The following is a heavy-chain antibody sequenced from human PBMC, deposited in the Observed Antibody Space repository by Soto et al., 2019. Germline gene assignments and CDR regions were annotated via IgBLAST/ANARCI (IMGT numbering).Heavy chain of an antibody. V-gene: IGHV3-30*18. D-gene: IGHD1-26*01. CDR1: GFTFSNYG. Sequence: VGSLRLSCVGSGFTFSNYGMHWVRQPPGKGLEWVALISDDGDKRYYADSVRGRLIISRDNSKDTLYLQMNSLGHDDTAVYFCAKARVRIVGANSFDYWGQGTPVTVSS. CDR3: AKARVRIVGANSFDY. J-gene: IGHJ4*02. CDR2: ISDDGDKR.